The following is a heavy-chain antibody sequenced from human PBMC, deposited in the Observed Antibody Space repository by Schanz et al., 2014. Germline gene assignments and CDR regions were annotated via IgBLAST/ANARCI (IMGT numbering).Heavy chain of an antibody. V-gene: IGHV3-23*01. CDR2: ISGSGGST. CDR1: GFTFSSYA. J-gene: IGHJ4*02. CDR3: ARDRRNADLDY. Sequence: EVHLLDSGGGLVQPGGSLRLSCAASGFTFSSYAMSWVRQAPGMGLEWVSAISGSGGSTYYADSVKGRFTISRDNSKNTLYLQMNSLRAEDTALYYCARDRRNADLDYWGQGTLVTVSS. D-gene: IGHD1-1*01.